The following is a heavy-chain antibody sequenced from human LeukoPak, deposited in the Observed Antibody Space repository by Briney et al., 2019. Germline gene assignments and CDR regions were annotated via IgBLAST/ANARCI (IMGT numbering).Heavy chain of an antibody. J-gene: IGHJ3*02. CDR2: TYYSGST. CDR1: GGSISSSSYY. Sequence: PSETLSLTCTVSGGSISSSSYYWGWIRQPPGKGLEWIGSTYYSGSTYYNPSLKSRVTISVDTSKNQFSLKLSSVTAADTAVYYCARPRILVDIQLWFGDDAFDIWGQGTMVTVSS. V-gene: IGHV4-39*01. CDR3: ARPRILVDIQLWFGDDAFDI. D-gene: IGHD3-10*01.